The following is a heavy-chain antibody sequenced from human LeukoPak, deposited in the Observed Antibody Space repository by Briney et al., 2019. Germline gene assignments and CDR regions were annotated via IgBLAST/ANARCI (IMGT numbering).Heavy chain of an antibody. CDR3: AKDFYGSGSWLDAFDI. CDR1: GFTFSSYG. Sequence: GGSLRLSCAASGFTFSSYGMHWVRQAPGKGLEWVAVISYDGSNKYYADSVKGRFTISRDNSKNTLYLQMNSLRAEDTAVYYCAKDFYGSGSWLDAFDIWGQGIMVTVSS. CDR2: ISYDGSNK. V-gene: IGHV3-30*18. J-gene: IGHJ3*02. D-gene: IGHD3-10*01.